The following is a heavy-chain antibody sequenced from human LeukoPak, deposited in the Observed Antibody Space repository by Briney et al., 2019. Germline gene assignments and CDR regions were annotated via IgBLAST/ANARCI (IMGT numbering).Heavy chain of an antibody. V-gene: IGHV1-69*04. CDR2: IIPIFGIA. J-gene: IGHJ5*02. CDR1: GGTFSSYA. Sequence: GASVKVSCKASGGTFSSYAISWVRQDPGQGLEWMGRIIPIFGIANYAQKFQGRVTITADRSTSTAYMELSSLRSGDTAVYYCARGSSSWFNWFDPWGQGTLVTVSS. D-gene: IGHD6-13*01. CDR3: ARGSSSWFNWFDP.